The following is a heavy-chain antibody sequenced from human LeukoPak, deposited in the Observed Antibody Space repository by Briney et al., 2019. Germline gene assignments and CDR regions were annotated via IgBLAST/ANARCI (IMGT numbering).Heavy chain of an antibody. Sequence: SVKVSCKASGGTFTSYAISWVRQAPGQGLEWRGRIIPIFGTANYAQKFQGRVTITTDESTRTAYMELSSLRSEATAVYYCARGLGIAAAEYYFDYWGQGTLVTVSS. V-gene: IGHV1-69*05. J-gene: IGHJ4*02. D-gene: IGHD6-13*01. CDR2: IIPIFGTA. CDR1: GGTFTSYA. CDR3: ARGLGIAAAEYYFDY.